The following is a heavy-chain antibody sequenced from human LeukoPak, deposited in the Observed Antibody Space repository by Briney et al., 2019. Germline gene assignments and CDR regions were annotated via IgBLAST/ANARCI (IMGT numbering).Heavy chain of an antibody. V-gene: IGHV1-69*13. D-gene: IGHD3-10*01. CDR2: IIPIFATA. CDR1: GGTFSSYA. Sequence: SVKVSCKASGGTFSSYAISWVRQAPGQGLEWMGGIIPIFATANYAQKFQGRVTITADESTSTAYMELRSLRSDDTAVYYCARSLYGSGEGFGYWGQGTLVTVSS. CDR3: ARSLYGSGEGFGY. J-gene: IGHJ4*02.